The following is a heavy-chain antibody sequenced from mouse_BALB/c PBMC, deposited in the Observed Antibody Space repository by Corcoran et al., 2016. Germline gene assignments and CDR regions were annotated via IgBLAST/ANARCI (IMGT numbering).Heavy chain of an antibody. Sequence: QIQLVQSGPELKKPGETVKISCKASGYTFTNYGRNWVKQAPGKGLKWMGWINTYTGEPTYADDFKGRFAFSLETSASTAYLQINNLKKEDTATYFCTREPYAMDYWGQGTSVTVSS. CDR3: TREPYAMDY. V-gene: IGHV9-3-1*01. CDR1: GYTFTNYG. J-gene: IGHJ4*01. CDR2: INTYTGEP.